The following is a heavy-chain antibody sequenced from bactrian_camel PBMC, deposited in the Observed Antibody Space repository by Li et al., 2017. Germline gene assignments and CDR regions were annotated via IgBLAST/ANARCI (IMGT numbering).Heavy chain of an antibody. CDR2: IVWLGGGT. CDR1: GFTSSVYA. CDR3: AKNVAYEWEGFGS. V-gene: IGHV3S40*01. J-gene: IGHJ6*01. Sequence: VQLVESGGRLVQPGGSLRLSCAVSGFTSSVYAMSWVRQAPGKGLEWVSTIVWLGGGTYYADSVKGRFTISRDNAKNTVYLQLNSLKTEDMAMYYCAKNVAYEWEGFGSWGQGTQVTVS. D-gene: IGHD2*01.